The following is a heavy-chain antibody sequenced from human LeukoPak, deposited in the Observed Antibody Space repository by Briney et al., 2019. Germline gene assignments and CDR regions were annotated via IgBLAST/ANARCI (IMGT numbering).Heavy chain of an antibody. Sequence: SETLSLTCTVSGGSISSSSYYWGWIRQPPGKGLEWIGSIYYSGSTYYNPSLKSRVTISVDTSKNQFSLKLSSVTASDTAVYYCASDLPLVRYYHSSGPGDYWGQGTLVTVSS. CDR1: GGSISSSSYY. CDR2: IYYSGST. D-gene: IGHD3-22*01. J-gene: IGHJ4*02. CDR3: ASDLPLVRYYHSSGPGDY. V-gene: IGHV4-39*07.